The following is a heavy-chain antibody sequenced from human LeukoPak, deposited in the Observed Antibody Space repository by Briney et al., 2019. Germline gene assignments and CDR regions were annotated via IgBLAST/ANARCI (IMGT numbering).Heavy chain of an antibody. CDR1: GYSISSGYY. CDR2: IYHSGST. J-gene: IGHJ4*02. V-gene: IGHV4-38-2*02. D-gene: IGHD1-26*01. CDR3: ARVGELPDY. Sequence: PSETLSLTCTVSGYSISSGYYWGWIRQPPGKGLEWIGSIYHSGSTYYNPSPKSRVTISVDTSKNQFSLKLSSVTAADTAVYYCARVGELPDYWGQGTLVTVSS.